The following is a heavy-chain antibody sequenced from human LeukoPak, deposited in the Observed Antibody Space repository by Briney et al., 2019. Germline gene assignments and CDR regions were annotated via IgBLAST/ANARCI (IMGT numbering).Heavy chain of an antibody. CDR3: ARGRYLTTGGGAAAGFLDY. Sequence: SETLSLTCTVSGYSISSGYYWNWIRQSPGKGLEWIGEINHSGSTNYNPSLKSRVTISVDTSQKQFSLRLSSVTAADTAVYYCARGRYLTTGGGAAAGFLDYWGQGTLVTVSS. D-gene: IGHD6-13*01. CDR2: INHSGST. J-gene: IGHJ4*02. CDR1: GYSISSGYY. V-gene: IGHV4-38-2*02.